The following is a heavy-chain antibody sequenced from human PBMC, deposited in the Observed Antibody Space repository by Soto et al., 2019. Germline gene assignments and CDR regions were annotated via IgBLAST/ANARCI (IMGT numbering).Heavy chain of an antibody. CDR2: IYWDDDK. CDR3: AHRLCHSSCYCDVGFFDS. J-gene: IGHJ4*02. V-gene: IGHV2-5*02. CDR1: GFSLSTSGVG. D-gene: IGHD2-15*01. Sequence: QITLKESGPTLVKPTQTLTLTCIFSGFSLSTSGVGVGWIRQPPGKALECLALIYWDDDKRYSPPLKSRLSVTKDTSKHPLVLTMTHIHPAYTATSSSAHRLCHSSCYCDVGFFDSCRPATLVTLSS.